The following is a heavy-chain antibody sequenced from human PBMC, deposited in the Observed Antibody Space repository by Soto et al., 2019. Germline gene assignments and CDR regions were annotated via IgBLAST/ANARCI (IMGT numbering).Heavy chain of an antibody. Sequence: ESGGGVVPPGRSLRLSCAASGFTFSSYGMHWVRQAPGKGLEWVAVIWYDGSNKYYADSVKGRFTISRDNSKNTLYLQMNSLRAEDTAVYYCARDLFSSSSSYYYYYGMDVWGQGTTVTVSS. V-gene: IGHV3-33*01. CDR1: GFTFSSYG. CDR3: ARDLFSSSSSYYYYYGMDV. D-gene: IGHD6-6*01. J-gene: IGHJ6*02. CDR2: IWYDGSNK.